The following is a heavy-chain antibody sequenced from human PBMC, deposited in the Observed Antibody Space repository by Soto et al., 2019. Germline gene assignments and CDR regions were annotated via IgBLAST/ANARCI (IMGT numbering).Heavy chain of an antibody. CDR2: IYYSGST. D-gene: IGHD2-15*01. CDR3: ARQGYCSGGSRYSSWFHP. J-gene: IGHJ5*02. Sequence: SETLSLTCTVSGGSISSSSYYWGWIRQPPGKGLEWIGSIYYSGSTYYNPSLKSRVTISVDTSKNQFSLKLSSVTAADTAVYYCARQGYCSGGSRYSSWFHPWGQGTLVTVS. V-gene: IGHV4-39*01. CDR1: GGSISSSSYY.